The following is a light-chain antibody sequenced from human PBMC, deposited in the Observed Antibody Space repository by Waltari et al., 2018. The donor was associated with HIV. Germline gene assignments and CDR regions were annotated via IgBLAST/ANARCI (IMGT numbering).Light chain of an antibody. CDR3: QAWASDTAV. V-gene: IGLV3-1*01. Sequence: SYDLTQPPSVSVSPGQTAAIPCSGRKLGDTYTSWYQGKAGQAPVLLIYQDVRRPSGISERFSGSSSGDTATLAIYGAQAGDEADYFCQAWASDTAVFGGGTTLTVL. CDR1: KLGDTY. CDR2: QDV. J-gene: IGLJ2*01.